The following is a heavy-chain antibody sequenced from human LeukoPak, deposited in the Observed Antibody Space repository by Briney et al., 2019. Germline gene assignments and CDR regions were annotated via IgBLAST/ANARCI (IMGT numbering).Heavy chain of an antibody. CDR2: ISSNGGGT. D-gene: IGHD1-1*01. CDR3: AREERYPDAFDI. V-gene: IGHV3-64D*09. J-gene: IGHJ3*02. CDR1: GFTFSSYA. Sequence: GGSLRLSCSASGFTFSSYAMHWVRQAPGKGLEYVSAISSNGGGTYYADSVKGRFIVSRDNAKDTLYLQMSSLRAEDTAVYYCAREERYPDAFDIWGQGTMVTVSS.